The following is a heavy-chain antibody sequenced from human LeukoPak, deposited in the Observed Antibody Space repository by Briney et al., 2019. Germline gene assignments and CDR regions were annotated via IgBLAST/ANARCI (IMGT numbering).Heavy chain of an antibody. CDR2: INHSGST. CDR1: GGSFSGYY. Sequence: SETLSLTCAVYGGSFSGYYWSWIRQPPGKGLEWIGEINHSGSTNYNPSLKSRVTISVDTSKNQFSLKLSSVTAAATAVYYCASHGATTPMDYWGQGTLVTVSS. V-gene: IGHV4-34*01. CDR3: ASHGATTPMDY. J-gene: IGHJ4*02. D-gene: IGHD5-12*01.